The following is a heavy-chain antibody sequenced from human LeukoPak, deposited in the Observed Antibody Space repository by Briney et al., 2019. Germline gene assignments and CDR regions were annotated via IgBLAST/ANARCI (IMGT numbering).Heavy chain of an antibody. J-gene: IGHJ4*02. V-gene: IGHV1-46*01. Sequence: ASAKVSCKASGYTFTSYYMHWVRQAPGQGLEWMGIINPSGGSTSYAQKFQGRVTMTRDTSTSAVYMELSSLRSEDTAVYYCARASSGWSFSYYFDYWGQGTLVTVSS. CDR1: GYTFTSYY. CDR2: INPSGGST. D-gene: IGHD6-19*01. CDR3: ARASSGWSFSYYFDY.